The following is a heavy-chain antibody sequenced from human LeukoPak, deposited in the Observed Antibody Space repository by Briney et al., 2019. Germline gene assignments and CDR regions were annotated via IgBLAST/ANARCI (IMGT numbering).Heavy chain of an antibody. CDR1: GFTFSSYA. V-gene: IGHV3-64*01. Sequence: PGGSLRLSCAASGFTFSSYAMHWVRQAPGKGLEYVSAISSNGGSTYYANSVKGRFTISRDNSKNTLYLQMGSLRAEDMAVYYCALNYYDSSGYGGYFDYWGQGTLVTVSS. J-gene: IGHJ4*02. CDR3: ALNYYDSSGYGGYFDY. D-gene: IGHD3-22*01. CDR2: ISSNGGST.